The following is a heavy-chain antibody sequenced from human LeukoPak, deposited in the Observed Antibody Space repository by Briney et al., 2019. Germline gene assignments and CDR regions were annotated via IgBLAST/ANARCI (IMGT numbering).Heavy chain of an antibody. V-gene: IGHV3-48*03. CDR2: ISSSGSTI. Sequence: GGSLRLSCAASGFTFSSYEMNWVRQAPGKGLEWVSYISSSGSTIYYADSVKGRFTISRDNAKNSLYLQMNSLRAEDTAVYYCARVYYYDILTGYEDDDHWGQGTLVTVSS. J-gene: IGHJ4*02. D-gene: IGHD3-9*01. CDR3: ARVYYYDILTGYEDDDH. CDR1: GFTFSSYE.